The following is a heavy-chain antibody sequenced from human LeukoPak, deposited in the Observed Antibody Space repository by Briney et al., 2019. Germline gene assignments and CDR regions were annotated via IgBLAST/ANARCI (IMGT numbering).Heavy chain of an antibody. CDR3: ARDQEGFDY. CDR2: IYPRDGST. V-gene: IGHV1-46*01. J-gene: IGHJ4*02. CDR1: GGTFSSSS. Sequence: ASVKVSCKASGGTFSSSSISWVRQAPGQGLEWMGMIYPRDGSTSYAQNFQGRVTVTRDTSTTTVHMELRGLRSEDTAVYYCARDQEGFDYWGQGTVVTVSS.